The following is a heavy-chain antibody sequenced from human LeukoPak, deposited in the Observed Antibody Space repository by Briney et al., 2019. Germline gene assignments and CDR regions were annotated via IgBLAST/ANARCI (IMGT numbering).Heavy chain of an antibody. V-gene: IGHV3-30*04. CDR3: ARRSGIAVAGAFDY. CDR2: ISYDGSNK. CDR1: GFTFSSYA. J-gene: IGHJ4*02. D-gene: IGHD6-19*01. Sequence: GGSLRLSCAASGFTFSSYALHWVRQAPGKGLEWVAVISYDGSNKYYADSVKGRFTISRDNSKNTLYLQMNSLRAEDTAVYYCARRSGIAVAGAFDYWGQGTLVTVSS.